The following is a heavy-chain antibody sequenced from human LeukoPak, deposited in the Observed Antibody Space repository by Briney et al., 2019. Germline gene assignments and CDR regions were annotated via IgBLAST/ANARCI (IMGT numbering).Heavy chain of an antibody. CDR3: ARGPISGAYCGGDCYSWYFDY. J-gene: IGHJ4*02. Sequence: GASVKVSCKASGGTFSSYAISWVRQAPGQGLEWMGGIIPIFGTANYAQKFQGRVTITTDESTGTAYMELSSLRSEDTAVYYCARGPISGAYCGGDCYSWYFDYWGQGTLVTVSS. V-gene: IGHV1-69*05. CDR2: IIPIFGTA. CDR1: GGTFSSYA. D-gene: IGHD2-21*02.